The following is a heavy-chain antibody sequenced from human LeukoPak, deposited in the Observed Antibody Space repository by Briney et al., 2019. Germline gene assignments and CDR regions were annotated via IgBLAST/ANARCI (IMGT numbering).Heavy chain of an antibody. CDR1: GFTFSSYG. V-gene: IGHV3-33*01. Sequence: GGSLRLSCAASGFTFSSYGTHWVRQAPGKGLEWVAVIWYDGSNKYYADSVKGRFTISRDNSKNTLYLQMNSLRAEDTAVYYCARAFTMVRGVTYYFDYWGQGTLVTVSS. CDR2: IWYDGSNK. CDR3: ARAFTMVRGVTYYFDY. D-gene: IGHD3-10*01. J-gene: IGHJ4*02.